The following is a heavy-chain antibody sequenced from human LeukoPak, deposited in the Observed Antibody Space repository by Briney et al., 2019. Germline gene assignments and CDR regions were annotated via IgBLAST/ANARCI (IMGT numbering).Heavy chain of an antibody. CDR2: INHSGST. D-gene: IGHD3-10*01. CDR1: GGSFSGYY. J-gene: IGHJ5*02. CDR3: ARRRPPPGTKAPMVRGVIITGRGWFDP. Sequence: NPSETLSLTCAVYGGSFSGYYWSWIRQPPGKGLEWIGEINHSGSTNYNPSLKSRVTISVDTSKNQFSLKLSSVTAADTAVYYCARRRPPPGTKAPMVRGVIITGRGWFDPWGQGTLVTVSS. V-gene: IGHV4-34*01.